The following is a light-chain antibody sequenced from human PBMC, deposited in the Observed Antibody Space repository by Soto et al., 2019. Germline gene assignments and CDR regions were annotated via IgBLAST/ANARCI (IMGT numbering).Light chain of an antibody. V-gene: IGKV1-9*01. CDR1: QGISSY. CDR2: AAS. J-gene: IGKJ5*01. Sequence: SQLTQSPSSLSASVGDRVTITCRASQGISSYLAWYQQKPGKAPKLLIYAASTLQSGVPSRFSGSGSGTEFTLTISSLQPDDFATYYCQQYNSYSITFGQGTRLEIK. CDR3: QQYNSYSIT.